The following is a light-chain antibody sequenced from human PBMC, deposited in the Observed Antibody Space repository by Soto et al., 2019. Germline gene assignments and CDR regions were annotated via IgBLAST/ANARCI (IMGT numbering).Light chain of an antibody. CDR1: QSVSNRF. CDR3: QQYGGSPLVT. Sequence: EIVLTQSPGTLSLSPGERATLSCRASQSVSNRFLAWDQQKDGQAPRLLIYGASSRATGIPDRFSGTGSGTDFTLTITRLEPEDFAVYYCQQYGGSPLVTFGGGTKVEI. J-gene: IGKJ4*01. CDR2: GAS. V-gene: IGKV3-20*01.